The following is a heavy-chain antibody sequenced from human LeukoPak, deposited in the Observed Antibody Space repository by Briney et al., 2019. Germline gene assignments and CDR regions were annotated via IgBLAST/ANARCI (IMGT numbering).Heavy chain of an antibody. Sequence: GASVKVSCKASGGTFSSYAISWVRQAPGQGLEWMGGIIPILGTANYAQKFQGRVTITADESTSTAYMELSSLRSEDTAVYYCARDGGEAATGYWFDPWGQGTLVTVSS. CDR3: ARDGGEAATGYWFDP. CDR2: IIPILGTA. V-gene: IGHV1-69*13. D-gene: IGHD2-15*01. J-gene: IGHJ5*02. CDR1: GGTFSSYA.